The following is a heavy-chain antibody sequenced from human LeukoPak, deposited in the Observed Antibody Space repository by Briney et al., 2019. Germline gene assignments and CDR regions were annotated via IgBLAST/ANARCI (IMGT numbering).Heavy chain of an antibody. CDR3: VYYESSGWVRGAFDI. CDR1: GFTFSSYR. V-gene: IGHV3-21*01. D-gene: IGHD3-22*01. J-gene: IGHJ3*02. CDR2: ISSSSSYI. Sequence: KSGGYLRLSCATSGFTFSSYRMNWVRQAPGKGLEWVSSISSSSSYIYYADSVKGRFTISRDNAKNSLYLQMNSLRAEDTAVYYCVYYESSGWVRGAFDIWGQGRMVTVSS.